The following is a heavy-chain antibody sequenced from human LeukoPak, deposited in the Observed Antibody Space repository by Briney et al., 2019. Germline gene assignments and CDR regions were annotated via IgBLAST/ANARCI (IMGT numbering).Heavy chain of an antibody. J-gene: IGHJ4*02. CDR3: ARYDVWGTYRAFDY. V-gene: IGHV4-38-2*02. D-gene: IGHD3-16*02. Sequence: SETLSLTCTVSGYSISSGYYWGWIRQPPGRWLEWIGTIYHSGSTYYNPSLKSRVTISVDTSKNQFSLKLSSVTAADTAVYYCARYDVWGTYRAFDYWGQGTLVTVSS. CDR2: IYHSGST. CDR1: GYSISSGYY.